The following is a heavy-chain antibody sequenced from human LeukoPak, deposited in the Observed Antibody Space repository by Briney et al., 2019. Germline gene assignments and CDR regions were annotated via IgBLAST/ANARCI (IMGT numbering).Heavy chain of an antibody. D-gene: IGHD1-26*01. V-gene: IGHV1-69*05. Sequence: RASVKVSCKASGGTFSSYAISWVRQAPGQGLEWMGGIIPIFGTANYAQKFQGRVTITTDESTSTAYMELSSLRSEDTAVYHCARSHLVGARKFSYFDYWGQGTLVTVSS. CDR2: IIPIFGTA. J-gene: IGHJ4*02. CDR3: ARSHLVGARKFSYFDY. CDR1: GGTFSSYA.